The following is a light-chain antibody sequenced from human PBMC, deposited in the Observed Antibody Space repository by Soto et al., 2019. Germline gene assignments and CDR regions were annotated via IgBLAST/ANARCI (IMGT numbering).Light chain of an antibody. J-gene: IGKJ3*01. CDR3: QKYDCVPQ. V-gene: IGKV1-33*01. CDR2: DSS. Sequence: DIQMTQSPSSLSASVGDRVTITCQASQDITNHLNWYQQKPGKAPKLLIYDSSDLETGVPSRFSGSGSGTYFTLTISSLQAEDIATDYCQKYDCVPQFGRGT. CDR1: QDITNH.